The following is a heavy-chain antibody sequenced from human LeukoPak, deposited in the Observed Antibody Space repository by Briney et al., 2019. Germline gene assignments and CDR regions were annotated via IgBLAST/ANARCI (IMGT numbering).Heavy chain of an antibody. D-gene: IGHD2-15*01. CDR2: IYPGDSDT. J-gene: IGHJ5*02. V-gene: IGHV5-51*01. CDR3: ARLTRDCSGGSCYSDWFDP. Sequence: GESLKISCKGSGYSFTSNWIGWVRQMPGKGLEWMGMIYPGDSDTRYSPAFQGQVTISADKSIRTAYLQWSSLRASDTAMYYCARLTRDCSGGSCYSDWFDPWGQGTLVTVSS. CDR1: GYSFTSNW.